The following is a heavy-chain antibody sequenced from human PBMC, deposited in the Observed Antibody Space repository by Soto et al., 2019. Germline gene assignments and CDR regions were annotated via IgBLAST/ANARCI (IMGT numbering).Heavy chain of an antibody. CDR2: IYYSGST. CDR1: GGSISSSSYY. D-gene: IGHD3-9*01. Sequence: QLQLQESGPGLVKPSETLSLTCTVFGGSISSSSYYWGWIRQPPGKGLEGIGSIYYSGSTYYNPSLNSRVTTSVDMSTNQFSLRLSSVTAADSAVYYCARAFYSRILTGYYSYFDYWGQGTLVTVSS. V-gene: IGHV4-39*01. CDR3: ARAFYSRILTGYYSYFDY. J-gene: IGHJ4*02.